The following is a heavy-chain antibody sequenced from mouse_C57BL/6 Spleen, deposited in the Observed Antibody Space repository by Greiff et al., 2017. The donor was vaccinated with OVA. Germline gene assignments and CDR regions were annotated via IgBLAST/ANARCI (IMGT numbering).Heavy chain of an antibody. CDR2: IYPGDGDT. CDR1: GYAFSSSW. D-gene: IGHD1-1*01. J-gene: IGHJ1*03. Sequence: VHLVESGPELVKPGASVKISCKASGYAFSSSWMNWVKQRPGKGLEWIGRIYPGDGDTNYNGKFKGKATLTADKSSSTAYMQLSSLTSEDSAVYFCARYYYGSSPSYWYFDVWGTGTTVTVSS. V-gene: IGHV1-82*01. CDR3: ARYYYGSSPSYWYFDV.